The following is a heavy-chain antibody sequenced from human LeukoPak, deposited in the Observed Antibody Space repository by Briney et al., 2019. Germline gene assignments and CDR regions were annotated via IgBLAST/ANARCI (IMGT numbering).Heavy chain of an antibody. CDR2: IYTSGST. D-gene: IGHD2-2*02. V-gene: IGHV4-4*07. CDR3: ARGRCSSTSCYTSAFDI. J-gene: IGHJ3*02. CDR1: GGSISSYY. Sequence: SETLSLTCTVSGGSISSYYWSWIRQPAGKGLEWIGRIYTSGSTNYNPSLKSRVTMSVDTSKNQFSLKLSSVTAADTAVYYCARGRCSSTSCYTSAFDIWGQGTMVTVSS.